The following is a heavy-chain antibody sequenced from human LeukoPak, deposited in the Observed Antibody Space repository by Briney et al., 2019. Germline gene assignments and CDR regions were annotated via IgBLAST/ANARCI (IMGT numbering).Heavy chain of an antibody. CDR3: ARDSYFGSGNYYIDY. J-gene: IGHJ4*02. Sequence: PSETLSLTCSVSGGSISSYYWSWIRQPPGKGLEWIGYIRYSGSTNYNPSLKSRVTISVDTSKNHFSLKLSSVTAADTAVYYCARDSYFGSGNYYIDYWGQGTLVTVSS. CDR2: IRYSGST. D-gene: IGHD3-10*01. V-gene: IGHV4-59*12. CDR1: GGSISSYY.